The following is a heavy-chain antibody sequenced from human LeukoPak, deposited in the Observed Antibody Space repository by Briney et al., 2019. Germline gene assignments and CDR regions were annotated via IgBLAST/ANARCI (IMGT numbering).Heavy chain of an antibody. CDR2: ISGSGGST. J-gene: IGHJ6*02. Sequence: GGSLRLSCAASGFTFSSYAMSWVRQAPGKGLEWVSAISGSGGSTYYADSVKGRFTISRDNAKNSLYLQMNSLRAEDTAVYYCASGDDPGRYYYGMDVWGQGTTVTVSS. D-gene: IGHD3-10*01. CDR1: GFTFSSYA. V-gene: IGHV3-23*01. CDR3: ASGDDPGRYYYGMDV.